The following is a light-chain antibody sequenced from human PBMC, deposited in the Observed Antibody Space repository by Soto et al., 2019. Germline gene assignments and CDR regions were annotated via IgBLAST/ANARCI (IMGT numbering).Light chain of an antibody. CDR1: QSVSSN. CDR2: DAS. V-gene: IGKV3-11*01. J-gene: IGKJ4*01. CDR3: HQRSNWPPT. Sequence: EIVLTQSPATLSLPPGERATLSCRASQSVSSNLAWYQQKPGQAPRLLIFDASNRATGIPVRFSGSGSGTDFTLTISSLQPEDFAVYYCHQRSNWPPTFGGGTKVDIK.